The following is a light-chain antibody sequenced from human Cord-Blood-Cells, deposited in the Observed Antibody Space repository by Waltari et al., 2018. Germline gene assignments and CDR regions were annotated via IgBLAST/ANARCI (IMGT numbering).Light chain of an antibody. J-gene: IGKJ2*01. V-gene: IGKV2D-29*01. CDR3: MQSIQLPYT. CDR1: QSLLHSDGKTY. CDR2: EVS. Sequence: DIVMTQTPISLSVTPGQPASISCKSSQSLLHSDGKTYLYWYLQKPGQPPQLLIYEVSNRFTGVPDRFSARWSWTDDTRKISRVEAEDVRVYYCMQSIQLPYTFGQWTKLEIK.